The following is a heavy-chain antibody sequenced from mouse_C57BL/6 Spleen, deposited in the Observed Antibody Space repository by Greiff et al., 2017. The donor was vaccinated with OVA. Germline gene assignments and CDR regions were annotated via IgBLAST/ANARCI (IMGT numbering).Heavy chain of an antibody. CDR1: GYTFTSYW. V-gene: IGHV1-55*01. Sequence: QVQLKQPGAELVKPGASVKMSCKASGYTFTSYWITWVKQRPGQGLEWIGDIYPGSGSTDYNEKFKSKATLTVDTSSSTAYMQLSSLTSEDSAVYYCARCMDGYYVRYYAMDYWGQGTSVTVSS. CDR2: IYPGSGST. J-gene: IGHJ4*01. D-gene: IGHD2-3*01. CDR3: ARCMDGYYVRYYAMDY.